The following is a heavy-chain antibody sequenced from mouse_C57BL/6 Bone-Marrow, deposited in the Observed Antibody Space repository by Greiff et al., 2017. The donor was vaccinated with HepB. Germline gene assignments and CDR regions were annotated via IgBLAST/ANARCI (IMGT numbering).Heavy chain of an antibody. D-gene: IGHD1-1*01. J-gene: IGHJ3*01. CDR3: AISPYYYGSSPFAY. V-gene: IGHV2-5*01. CDR2: IWRGGST. CDR1: GFSFTSYG. Sequence: VMLVESGPGLVQPSQSLSITCTASGFSFTSYGVHWVRQSPGKGLEWLGVIWRGGSTDYNAAFMSRLSITKDNSKSQVFFKMNSLQADDTAIYYCAISPYYYGSSPFAYWGQGTLVTVSA.